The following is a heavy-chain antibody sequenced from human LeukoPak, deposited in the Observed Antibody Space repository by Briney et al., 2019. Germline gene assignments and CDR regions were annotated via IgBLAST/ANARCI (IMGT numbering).Heavy chain of an antibody. Sequence: KASETLSLTCTVSGGSITSSSYYWGWIRQPPGKGLQWIGSFYYSGSTYYNPSLKRRVTIYVNTSKNQFFLKLSSVTAADTAVYYCARGRRDGYNLEYFDKWGQGTLVTVSS. CDR3: ARGRRDGYNLEYFDK. CDR2: FYYSGST. J-gene: IGHJ4*02. CDR1: GGSITSSSYY. V-gene: IGHV4-39*01. D-gene: IGHD5-24*01.